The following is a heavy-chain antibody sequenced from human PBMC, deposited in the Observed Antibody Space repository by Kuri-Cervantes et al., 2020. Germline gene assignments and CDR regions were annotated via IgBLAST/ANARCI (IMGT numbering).Heavy chain of an antibody. CDR2: IYTSGST. J-gene: IGHJ2*01. Sequence: GSLRLSCTVAGGSISSYYWSWIRQPAGKGLEWIGRIYTSGSTNYNPSLKSRVTMSVDTSKTQFSLKLSSVTAADTAVYYCSRAALVGATWLDFDIWGRGTLVTVSS. D-gene: IGHD1-26*01. CDR3: SRAALVGATWLDFDI. V-gene: IGHV4-4*07. CDR1: GGSISSYY.